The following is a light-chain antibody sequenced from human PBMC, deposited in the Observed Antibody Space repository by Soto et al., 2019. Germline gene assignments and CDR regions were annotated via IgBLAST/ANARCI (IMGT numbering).Light chain of an antibody. J-gene: IGKJ1*01. V-gene: IGKV3-20*01. CDR1: QSVRSSY. CDR3: QQYDTSSWT. CDR2: GAS. Sequence: EIVLTQSPGTLSLSPGETATLSCRASQSVRSSYLAWYQHKPGQAPRLLIYGASTRATGIPDRFSGSGSGTDFTLTVSKREPEDSAVYYCQQYDTSSWTFGQGTKVEIK.